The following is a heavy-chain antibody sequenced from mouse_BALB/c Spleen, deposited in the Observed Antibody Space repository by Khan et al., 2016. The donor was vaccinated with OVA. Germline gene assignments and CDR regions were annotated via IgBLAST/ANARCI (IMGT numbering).Heavy chain of an antibody. CDR3: ARVYGGDFDY. CDR2: ITYSGNT. J-gene: IGHJ2*01. V-gene: IGHV3-2*02. D-gene: IGHD2-10*02. Sequence: EVQLQESGPGLVKPSQSLSLTCTVTGYSITSDYAWNWFRQFPGNKLEWMGFITYSGNTKYNPSLKSRISVTRHTSKNQFFLQLNSVTTEDTATYYCARVYGGDFDYWGQGTTLTVSS. CDR1: GYSITSDYA.